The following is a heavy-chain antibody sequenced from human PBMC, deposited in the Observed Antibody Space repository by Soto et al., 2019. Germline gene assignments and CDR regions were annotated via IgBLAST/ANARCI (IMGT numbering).Heavy chain of an antibody. D-gene: IGHD4-17*01. V-gene: IGHV4-39*01. J-gene: IGHJ4*02. CDR3: ARHHGVDFDY. Sequence: SETLSLTCTVSGGSISSGGYYWSWIRQHPGKGLEWIGSIYYSGSTYYNPSLKSRVTISVDTSKNQFSLKLSSVTAADTAVYYCARHHGVDFDYWGQGTLVTVSS. CDR1: GGSISSGGYY. CDR2: IYYSGST.